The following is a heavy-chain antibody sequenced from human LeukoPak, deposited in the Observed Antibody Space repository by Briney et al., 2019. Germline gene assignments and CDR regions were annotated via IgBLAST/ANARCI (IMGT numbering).Heavy chain of an antibody. CDR3: GRQIRIPAVSPGHFDY. J-gene: IGHJ4*02. CDR1: GGSIISSNYY. Sequence: SETLSLTCTVSGGSIISSNYYWGWVRQPPGKGLEWIGSIFYGGLTYYNPSLKSRLTISVDTSKNQFSLKLSSVTAADSAVYYRGRQIRIPAVSPGHFDYWGQGTLVTVSS. V-gene: IGHV4-39*01. D-gene: IGHD3-10*01. CDR2: IFYGGLT.